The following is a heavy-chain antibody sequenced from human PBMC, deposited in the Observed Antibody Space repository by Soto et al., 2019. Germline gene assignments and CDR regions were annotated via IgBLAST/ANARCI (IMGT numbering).Heavy chain of an antibody. J-gene: IGHJ6*02. V-gene: IGHV6-1*01. Sequence: SQTLSLTCAISGDSVSSDSAAWIWIRQSPSRGLEWLGRTYYRSKWSNDYAVSMKSRITINPDTSKNQFSLQLSSVTPEDTAVYYCAGVPWFRGMDVWGQGTPVTVSS. CDR1: GDSVSSDSAA. CDR2: TYYRSKWSN. D-gene: IGHD3-10*01. CDR3: AGVPWFRGMDV.